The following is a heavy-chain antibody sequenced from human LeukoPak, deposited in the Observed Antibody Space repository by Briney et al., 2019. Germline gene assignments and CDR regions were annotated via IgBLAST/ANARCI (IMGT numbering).Heavy chain of an antibody. CDR2: IYYSGST. J-gene: IGHJ6*03. CDR3: ARGDFCSKSNCYLRPMDV. D-gene: IGHD3-3*01. Sequence: SETLSPTCSVSGGSISDYYWNWIRQPPGKGLEWIGYIYYSGSTTYNPSLKSRVTMSVDTAKNQFSLKVRSVTAADTAVYCCARGDFCSKSNCYLRPMDVWGKGTTVTVSS. V-gene: IGHV4-59*01. CDR1: GGSISDYY.